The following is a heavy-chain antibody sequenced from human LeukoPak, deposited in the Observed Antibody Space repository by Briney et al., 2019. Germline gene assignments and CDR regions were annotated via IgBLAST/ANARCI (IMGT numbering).Heavy chain of an antibody. V-gene: IGHV2-5*02. CDR1: GFSLTATAPG. Sequence: KESGPTLEKPTLTLTLPCTFSGFSLTATAPGVGWIGQPPGMALEWLALIYWDYERRYSPSLKSRLTSTKDTSKNQVVLTMTNMNPVDTVTYYCAHRPALLAFDIWGQGTRVTVSS. CDR3: AHRPALLAFDI. D-gene: IGHD2-2*01. J-gene: IGHJ3*02. CDR2: IYWDYER.